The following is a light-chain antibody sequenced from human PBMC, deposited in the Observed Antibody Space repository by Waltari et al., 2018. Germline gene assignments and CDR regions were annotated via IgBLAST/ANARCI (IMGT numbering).Light chain of an antibody. V-gene: IGKV4-1*01. Sequence: DIVMTQSPDSLAVSLGERATIHCKSTQPVLYTANNKNYLAWYQQEPGQPPKLLIYLASTRESGVPDRFSGSGSGTDFTLTISSLQAEDVAVYYCHQFYVAPHTFGQGTRLVIK. CDR1: QPVLYTANNKNY. CDR3: HQFYVAPHT. J-gene: IGKJ2*01. CDR2: LAS.